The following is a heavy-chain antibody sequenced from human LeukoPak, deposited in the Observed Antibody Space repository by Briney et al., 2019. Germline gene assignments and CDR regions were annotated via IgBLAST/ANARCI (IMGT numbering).Heavy chain of an antibody. CDR2: IYYSGST. CDR3: ATPNAFDI. CDR1: GGSISPYH. J-gene: IGHJ3*02. V-gene: IGHV4-59*01. Sequence: SETLSLTCTVSGGSISPYHWSWIRQPPGKGLEWIGYIYYSGSTNYNPSLKSRVTISVDTSKNQFSLRLSSVTAADTAVYYCATPNAFDIWSQGTMVTVSS.